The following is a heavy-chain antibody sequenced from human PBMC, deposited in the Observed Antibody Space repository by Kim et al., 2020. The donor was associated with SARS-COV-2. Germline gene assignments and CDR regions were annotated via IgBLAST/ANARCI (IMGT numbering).Heavy chain of an antibody. CDR3: ARFGDTGGYSYGPFDY. CDR1: GGTFSSYA. D-gene: IGHD5-18*01. Sequence: SVKVSCKAXGGTFSSYAISWVRQAPGQGLEWMGGIIPIFGTANYAQKFQGRVTITADESTSTAYMELSSLRSEDTAVYYCARFGDTGGYSYGPFDYWGQGTLVTVSS. J-gene: IGHJ4*02. CDR2: IIPIFGTA. V-gene: IGHV1-69*13.